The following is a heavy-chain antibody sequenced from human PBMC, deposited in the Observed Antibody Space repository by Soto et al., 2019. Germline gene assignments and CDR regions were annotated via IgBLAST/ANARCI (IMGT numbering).Heavy chain of an antibody. Sequence: EVQLLESRGGLVQPGGSLRDSCAASGFTCNNYAMTWVRQAPGKGLELVPAIRGGGDTTSYADSVKGRFTVSRDGSKKTQYLQMSSLRAGDTALYYCAKGRGGSGSLTPRVDFWGQGTLVAVSS. V-gene: IGHV3-23*01. CDR2: IRGGGDTT. D-gene: IGHD3-10*01. J-gene: IGHJ4*02. CDR3: AKGRGGSGSLTPRVDF. CDR1: GFTCNNYA.